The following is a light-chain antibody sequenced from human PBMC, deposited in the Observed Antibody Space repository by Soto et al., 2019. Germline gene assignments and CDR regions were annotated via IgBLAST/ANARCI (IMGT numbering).Light chain of an antibody. V-gene: IGKV1-5*03. J-gene: IGKJ1*01. Sequence: DIQMTQSPSTLSGSVGDRVTITCRASQTISSWLAWYQQKPGKAPKLLIYKASTLKSGVPSRFSGSGSGTEFTLTISRLEPEEFAVYYCQQYGSSAWTVGQGTKVDIK. CDR2: KAS. CDR3: QQYGSSAWT. CDR1: QTISSW.